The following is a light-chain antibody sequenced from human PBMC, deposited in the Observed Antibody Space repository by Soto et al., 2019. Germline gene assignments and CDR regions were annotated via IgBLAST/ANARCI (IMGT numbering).Light chain of an antibody. CDR1: QGISSY. CDR2: AAS. Sequence: IELTQSPSFLSASVGDRVTITCRASQGISSYLAWYQQKPGKAPKLLIYAASTLHSGVPSRFSGSGSGTEFTLTISSLQPEDFATYYCQQLNSFGGGTKVEIK. J-gene: IGKJ4*01. V-gene: IGKV1-9*01. CDR3: QQLNS.